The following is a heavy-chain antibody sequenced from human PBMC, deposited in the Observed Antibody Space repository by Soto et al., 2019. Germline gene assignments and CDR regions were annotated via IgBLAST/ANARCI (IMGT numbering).Heavy chain of an antibody. J-gene: IGHJ4*02. V-gene: IGHV4-30-2*01. CDR2: IYHSGSF. CDR1: GGSINSAGYS. Sequence: SSETLSLTCAVSGGSINSAGYSWNWIWQPPGEGLEWIGYIYHSGSFLYNPSLKSRVTISLDRSKNQFSLRLNSVTAADTAVFYCARSVGYRSGWWPYYFDYWGQGALVTVSS. D-gene: IGHD6-19*01. CDR3: ARSVGYRSGWWPYYFDY.